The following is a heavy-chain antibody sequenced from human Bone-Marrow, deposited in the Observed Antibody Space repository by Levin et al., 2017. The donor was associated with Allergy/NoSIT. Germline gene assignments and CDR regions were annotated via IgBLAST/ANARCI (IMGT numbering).Heavy chain of an antibody. CDR2: ISGSGGST. CDR3: AKGLYCTGGVCNGLYY. Sequence: GGSLRLSCAASGFTFSSYAMSWVRQAPGKGLEWVSAISGSGGSTYYADSVKGRFTISRDNSKNTLYLQMISLRAEDTAVYYCAKGLYCTGGVCNGLYYWGQGTLVTVSS. D-gene: IGHD2-8*02. CDR1: GFTFSSYA. V-gene: IGHV3-23*01. J-gene: IGHJ4*02.